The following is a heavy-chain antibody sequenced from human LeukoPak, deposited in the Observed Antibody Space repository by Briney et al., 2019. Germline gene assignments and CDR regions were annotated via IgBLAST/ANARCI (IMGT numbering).Heavy chain of an antibody. D-gene: IGHD6-19*01. CDR1: GGSISSSSYY. CDR2: IYYSGST. J-gene: IGHJ4*02. Sequence: SETLSLTCTVSGGSISSSSYYWGWIRQPPGKGLEWIGSIYYSGSTYYNPSLKSRVTISVDTSKNQFSLKLSSVTAADTAVYYCARVSYSSGWYRPSRFDHWGQGTLVTVSS. V-gene: IGHV4-39*07. CDR3: ARVSYSSGWYRPSRFDH.